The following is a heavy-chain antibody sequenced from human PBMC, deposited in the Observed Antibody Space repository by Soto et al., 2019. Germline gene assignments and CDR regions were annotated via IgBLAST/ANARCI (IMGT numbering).Heavy chain of an antibody. V-gene: IGHV4-34*01. CDR2: INHSGST. J-gene: IGHJ3*02. CDR1: GGSFSGYY. D-gene: IGHD2-2*01. CDR3: ARVPVGVPAAMHAFDI. Sequence: QVQLQQWGAGLLKPSETLSLTCAVSGGSFSGYYWSWIRQPPGKGLEWIGEINHSGSTNYNPSLKSRVTISVDTSKNQFSLKLSSVTAADTAVYYCARVPVGVPAAMHAFDIWGKGTMVTVSS.